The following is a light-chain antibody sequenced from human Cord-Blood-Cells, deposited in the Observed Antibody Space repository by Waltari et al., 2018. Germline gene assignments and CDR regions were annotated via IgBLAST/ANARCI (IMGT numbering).Light chain of an antibody. CDR3: SSYTSSSTFVV. J-gene: IGLJ2*01. CDR1: SSDVGSYNR. CDR2: EVS. V-gene: IGLV2-18*02. Sequence: QSALTQPPSVSGSPGQVVTIPCTGTSSDVGSYNRVPSYQQPPGTAPKLVIYEVSNRPSGVPDRFSGSKSGNTASLTISGLQAEDEADYYCSSYTSSSTFVVFGGGTKLTVL.